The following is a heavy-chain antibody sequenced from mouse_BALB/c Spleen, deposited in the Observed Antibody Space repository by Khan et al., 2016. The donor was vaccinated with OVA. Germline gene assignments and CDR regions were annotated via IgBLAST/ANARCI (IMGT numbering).Heavy chain of an antibody. Sequence: QVQLKQSGPGLVQPSQSLSITCTVSGFSLTSYGVHWVRQPPGKGLEWLGVIWSYGSTDYNAAFISRLSISKDNSKSQVFFKLNSLQADDTAIYXCARFYDYEGYFDVWGAGTPVTVSS. CDR1: GFSLTSYG. D-gene: IGHD2-4*01. J-gene: IGHJ1*01. V-gene: IGHV2-4*02. CDR3: ARFYDYEGYFDV. CDR2: IWSYGST.